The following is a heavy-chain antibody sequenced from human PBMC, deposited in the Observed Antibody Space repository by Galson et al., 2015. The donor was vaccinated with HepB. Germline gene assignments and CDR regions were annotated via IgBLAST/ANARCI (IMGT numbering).Heavy chain of an antibody. V-gene: IGHV3-9*01. CDR3: AKDDYNGSGSLGH. CDR2: ISWNSGYI. J-gene: IGHJ4*02. CDR1: GFIFDDYA. Sequence: SLRLSCAGSGFIFDDYAMHWVRQVPGKGLEWVSGISWNSGYIGYADSVKGRFTISRDNSKNSLFLQMNSLRPEDTAFYYCAKDDYNGSGSLGHWGQGTLVTVSS. D-gene: IGHD3-10*01.